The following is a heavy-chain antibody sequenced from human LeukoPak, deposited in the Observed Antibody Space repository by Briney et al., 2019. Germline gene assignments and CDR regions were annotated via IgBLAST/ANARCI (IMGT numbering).Heavy chain of an antibody. J-gene: IGHJ4*02. CDR3: ARGDSSGYPYYFDY. D-gene: IGHD3-22*01. V-gene: IGHV3-48*02. CDR2: ISSSSRTI. Sequence: PGRSLILSCAASGFTFSSYAMHWVRQAPGKGLEWVSYISSSSRTIYDADSVKGRFTISRDNAQNSLYLQMNSLRDEDTAVYYCARGDSSGYPYYFDYWGQGTLVTVSS. CDR1: GFTFSSYA.